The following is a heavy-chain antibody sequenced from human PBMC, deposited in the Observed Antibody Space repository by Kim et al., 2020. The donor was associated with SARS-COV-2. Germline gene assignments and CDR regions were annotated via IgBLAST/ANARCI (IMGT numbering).Heavy chain of an antibody. Sequence: ASVKVSCKASGYTFTSYAMHWVRQAPGQRLEWMGWINAGNGNTKYSQKFQGRVTITRDTSASTAYMELSSLRSEDTAVYYCARPRDILTGYYISGAWYFDLWGRGTLVTVSS. CDR1: GYTFTSYA. V-gene: IGHV1-3*01. D-gene: IGHD3-9*01. CDR3: ARPRDILTGYYISGAWYFDL. J-gene: IGHJ2*01. CDR2: INAGNGNT.